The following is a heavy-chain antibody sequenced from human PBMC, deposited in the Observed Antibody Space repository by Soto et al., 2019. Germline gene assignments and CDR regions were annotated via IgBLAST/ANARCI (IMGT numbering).Heavy chain of an antibody. Sequence: QVQLQESGPGLVKSSQTLSLTCTVSGGSISSDGNYWSWIRQHPGKGLEWIGYIYYSGSTYYNPSLKSRVTISVDTSKNQFSLKLNCVTAADTAVYYCARARMVRGIIYYYGMDVWGQGTTVTVSS. CDR3: ARARMVRGIIYYYGMDV. D-gene: IGHD3-10*01. V-gene: IGHV4-31*03. CDR2: IYYSGST. J-gene: IGHJ6*02. CDR1: GGSISSDGNY.